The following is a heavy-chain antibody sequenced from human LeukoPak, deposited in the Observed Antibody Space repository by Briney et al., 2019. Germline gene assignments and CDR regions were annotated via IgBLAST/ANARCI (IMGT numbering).Heavy chain of an antibody. CDR2: MNPSSGYT. J-gene: IGHJ3*02. CDR3: ARTGATTDAFDI. Sequence: GASVKVSRKPSGYTFTTYDINWVRQATGQGLEWMGWMNPSSGYTGYAQKFQGRVTISRNTSISTAYMELSSLSSEDTAVYYCARTGATTDAFDIWGQGTMVTVSS. V-gene: IGHV1-8*03. CDR1: GYTFTTYD. D-gene: IGHD1-26*01.